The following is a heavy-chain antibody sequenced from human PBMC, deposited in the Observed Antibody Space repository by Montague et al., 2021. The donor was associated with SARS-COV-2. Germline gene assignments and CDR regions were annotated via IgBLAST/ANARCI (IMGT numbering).Heavy chain of an antibody. V-gene: IGHV4-39*01. CDR3: ARLPTGFPNWFDT. D-gene: IGHD3-9*01. J-gene: IGHJ5*02. Sequence: SETLSLTCTVSGASISLNSHSWGWLRQPPGRGLEWITTVHNTGNSYHNSSLQSRVTIPRDTSQRQVSLRLNSMTTADTAVYYCARLPTGFPNWFDTWGQGILVTVSS. CDR2: VHNTGNS. CDR1: GASISLNSHS.